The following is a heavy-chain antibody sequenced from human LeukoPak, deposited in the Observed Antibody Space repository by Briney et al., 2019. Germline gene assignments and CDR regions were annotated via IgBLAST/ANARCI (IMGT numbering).Heavy chain of an antibody. J-gene: IGHJ4*02. D-gene: IGHD3-10*01. V-gene: IGHV3-21*01. CDR2: ISSSSSYI. CDR1: GFTFSSYS. Sequence: GGSLRLSCAASGFTFSSYSMNWVRQAPGKGLEWVSSISSSSSYIYYADSVKGRFTISRDNAKNSLYLQMNSLRAEDTAVYYCARDGPTGITMVRGVIKEVYYFDYWGQGTLVTVSS. CDR3: ARDGPTGITMVRGVIKEVYYFDY.